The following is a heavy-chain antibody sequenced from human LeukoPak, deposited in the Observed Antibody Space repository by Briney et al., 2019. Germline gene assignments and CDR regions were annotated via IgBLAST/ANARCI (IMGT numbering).Heavy chain of an antibody. V-gene: IGHV4-61*02. Sequence: SETLSLTCTVSGGSISSGSHYWSWIRQPAGKGLEWIGRITTSGDTTYNPSLKSRLTISVDTSRNHFSLNLRSVTAADTAVYYCARGYNSRSTFDVWGQGTVVTVSS. D-gene: IGHD6-13*01. J-gene: IGHJ3*01. CDR3: ARGYNSRSTFDV. CDR2: ITTSGDT. CDR1: GGSISSGSHY.